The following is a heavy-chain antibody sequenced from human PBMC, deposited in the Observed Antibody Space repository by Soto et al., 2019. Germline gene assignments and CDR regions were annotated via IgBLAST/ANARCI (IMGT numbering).Heavy chain of an antibody. CDR1: GFSFSNDN. Sequence: GGSLRLSCAASGFSFSNDNMNWIRQAPGKGLEWVSSIGTAGDTYYAVSVKGRFTISRDNAKNSLSLQMNSLRAGDMAVYFCAKSQEIGTHFFDSWGQGTQVTVSS. V-gene: IGHV3-13*01. D-gene: IGHD6-13*01. J-gene: IGHJ4*02. CDR2: IGTAGDT. CDR3: AKSQEIGTHFFDS.